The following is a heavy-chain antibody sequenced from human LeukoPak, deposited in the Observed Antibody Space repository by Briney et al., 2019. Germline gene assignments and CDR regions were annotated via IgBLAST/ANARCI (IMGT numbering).Heavy chain of an antibody. V-gene: IGHV4-61*02. Sequence: PSQTLSLTCTVSGGSISSGSYYWSWIRQPAGKGLEWIGRIYTSGSTNYNPSLKSRVTISVDTSKNQFSLKLSSVTAADTAVYYCAGRRATGAFGIWGQGTMVTVSS. CDR2: IYTSGST. CDR3: AGRRATGAFGI. J-gene: IGHJ3*02. CDR1: GGSISSGSYY. D-gene: IGHD3-9*01.